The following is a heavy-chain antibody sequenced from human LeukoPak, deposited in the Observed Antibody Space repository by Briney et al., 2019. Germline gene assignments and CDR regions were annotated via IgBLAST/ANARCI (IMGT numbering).Heavy chain of an antibody. CDR2: IFYSGST. D-gene: IGHD6-19*01. J-gene: IGHJ4*02. CDR3: ASHYLSSGWYCFDY. V-gene: IGHV4-39*07. Sequence: SETLSLTCTVSGGSISSSGYYWGWIRQPPGKGLEWIGGNIFYSGSTSYNPSLKSRITISVDTSKNQFSLKLSSVTAADTAVYYCASHYLSSGWYCFDYWGQGTLVTVSS. CDR1: GGSISSSGYY.